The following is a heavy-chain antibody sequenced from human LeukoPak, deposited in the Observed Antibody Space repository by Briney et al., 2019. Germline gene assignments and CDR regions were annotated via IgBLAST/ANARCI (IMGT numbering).Heavy chain of an antibody. CDR3: ARDPLRGIVGPQTFDY. CDR1: GYTFTSYY. CDR2: INPSDVST. Sequence: ASVKVSCKASGYTFTSYYMHWVRQAPGQGLEWMGMINPSDVSTSYAQKFQGRVTMTRDMSTSTVYMELSSPRSEDTAVYYCARDPLRGIVGPQTFDYWGQGTLVTVSS. D-gene: IGHD1-26*01. J-gene: IGHJ4*02. V-gene: IGHV1-46*01.